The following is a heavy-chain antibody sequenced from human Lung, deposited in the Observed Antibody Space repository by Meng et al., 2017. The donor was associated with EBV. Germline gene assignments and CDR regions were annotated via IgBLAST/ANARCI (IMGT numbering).Heavy chain of an antibody. J-gene: IGHJ5*02. CDR2: IYRSNST. CDR3: ARGHGA. CDR1: GFDVSRNY. V-gene: IGHV3-53*01. Sequence: QLGAYGGGLVHRGVSLSPACAASGFDVSRNYMGWVRQAPGEALEWVSVIYRSNSTFYADSVKGRFTISRDNSKNTVYLQMNSLRVEDTAMYYCARGHGAWGQGTLVTVSS. D-gene: IGHD3-16*01.